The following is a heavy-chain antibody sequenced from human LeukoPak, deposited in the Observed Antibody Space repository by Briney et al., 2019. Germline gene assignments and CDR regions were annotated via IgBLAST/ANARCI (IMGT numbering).Heavy chain of an antibody. D-gene: IGHD5-24*01. V-gene: IGHV4-34*08. Sequence: GSLRLSCTASGFTFSSYWMHWFRQPPGKGLEWIGEINHSGSTHYTPSLKSRVTISVDTSDNQFSLKMISVTAADAAVYYCALGYNDIWELWGRGTLVTVSS. CDR1: GFTFSSYW. CDR2: INHSGST. CDR3: ALGYNDIWEL. J-gene: IGHJ4*02.